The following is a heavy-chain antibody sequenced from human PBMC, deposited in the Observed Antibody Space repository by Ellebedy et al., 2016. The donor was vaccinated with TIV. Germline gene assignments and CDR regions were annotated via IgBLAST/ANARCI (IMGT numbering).Heavy chain of an antibody. D-gene: IGHD6-6*01. J-gene: IGHJ4*02. Sequence: SETLSLTCTVSGGSISSSSHYWGWIRQPPGKGLEWIGSIYYSGSTYYNPSLKSRVTISVDTSKNQFSLKLSSVTAADTAVYYCARAERGSSSPHYWGQGTLVTVSS. CDR1: GGSISSSSHY. CDR3: ARAERGSSSPHY. V-gene: IGHV4-39*07. CDR2: IYYSGST.